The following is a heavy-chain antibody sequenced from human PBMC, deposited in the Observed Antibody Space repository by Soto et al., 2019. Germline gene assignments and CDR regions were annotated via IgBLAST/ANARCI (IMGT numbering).Heavy chain of an antibody. J-gene: IGHJ4*02. V-gene: IGHV3-23*01. D-gene: IGHD2-2*01. CDR3: AKEVGCSSTSCYGPIDY. CDR2: ISGSGGST. Sequence: GGSLRLSXAASGFTFSSYAMSWVRQAPGKGLEWVSAISGSGGSTYYADSVKGRFTISRDNSKNTLYLQMNSLRAEDTAVYYCAKEVGCSSTSCYGPIDYWGQGTLVTVSS. CDR1: GFTFSSYA.